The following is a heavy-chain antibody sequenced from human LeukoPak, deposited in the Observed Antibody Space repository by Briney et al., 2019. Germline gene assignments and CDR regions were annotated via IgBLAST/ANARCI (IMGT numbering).Heavy chain of an antibody. D-gene: IGHD2-2*01. Sequence: GGSLRLSCAASGFNFSSHWMSWVRQAPGKGLEWVANIGQDGTEKNYVDSVKGRFTISRDNAKNSLYLQMSSLRAEDAAVYHCARGDCSGTSCFGAFDMWGQGTMVPVSS. V-gene: IGHV3-7*01. CDR1: GFNFSSHW. J-gene: IGHJ3*02. CDR2: IGQDGTEK. CDR3: ARGDCSGTSCFGAFDM.